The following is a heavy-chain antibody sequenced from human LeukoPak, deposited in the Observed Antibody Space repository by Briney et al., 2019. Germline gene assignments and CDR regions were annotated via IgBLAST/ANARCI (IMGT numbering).Heavy chain of an antibody. Sequence: PSETLSLTCTVSGGSISSGGYYWSWIRQHPGKGLEWIGYIYYSGSTYYNPSLKSRVTISVDMSKNQFSLKLSSVTAADTAVYYCATVSPLAGAFDIWGQGTMVTVSS. J-gene: IGHJ3*02. CDR1: GGSISSGGYY. V-gene: IGHV4-31*03. CDR2: IYYSGST. CDR3: ATVSPLAGAFDI.